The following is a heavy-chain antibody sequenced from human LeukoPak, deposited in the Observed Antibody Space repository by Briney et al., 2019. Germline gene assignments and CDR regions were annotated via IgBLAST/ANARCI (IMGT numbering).Heavy chain of an antibody. Sequence: GGSLRLSCAASGFTFSTYGMSWVRQAPGKGLEWVSGISASGGSTYYADSVKGRFTISRDNSKNTLYLQMNSLRAEDTALCYCAKDYVSDYWGQGTLVTVSS. D-gene: IGHD3-16*01. CDR2: ISASGGST. CDR3: AKDYVSDY. J-gene: IGHJ4*02. V-gene: IGHV3-23*01. CDR1: GFTFSTYG.